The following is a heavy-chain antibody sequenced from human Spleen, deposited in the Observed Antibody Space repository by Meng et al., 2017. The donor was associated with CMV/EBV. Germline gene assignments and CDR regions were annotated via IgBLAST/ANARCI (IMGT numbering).Heavy chain of an antibody. Sequence: SETLSLTCSVSGDSVNSGFYYWNWIRQPPGKGLEWIGYIHYSGSTNYNPSLKSRVTISVDTSKNQFSLKLSSVTAADTAVYYCARGGGYYYYGMDVWGQGTTVTVSS. CDR1: GDSVNSGFYY. CDR3: ARGGGYYYYGMDV. D-gene: IGHD4-23*01. J-gene: IGHJ6*02. CDR2: IHYSGST. V-gene: IGHV4-61*01.